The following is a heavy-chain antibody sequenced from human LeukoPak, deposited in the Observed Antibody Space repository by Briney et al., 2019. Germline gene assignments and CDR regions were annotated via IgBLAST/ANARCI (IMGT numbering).Heavy chain of an antibody. CDR2: ISWDGFTT. Sequence: GGSLRLSCAASGFMFEDYTMHWVRQAPGKGLEWVSLISWDGFTTYYADSVKGRFTISRDNSKNSLYLQMNSLRTEDTAFYYCAKEVLPRQWGYYFDYWGQGTLLTVSS. J-gene: IGHJ4*02. D-gene: IGHD6-19*01. CDR1: GFMFEDYT. V-gene: IGHV3-43*01. CDR3: AKEVLPRQWGYYFDY.